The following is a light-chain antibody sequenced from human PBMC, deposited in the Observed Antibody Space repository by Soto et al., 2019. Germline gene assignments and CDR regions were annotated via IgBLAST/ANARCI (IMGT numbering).Light chain of an antibody. CDR3: QQSYSTPPT. CDR2: AAS. Sequence: DIKMTQSPSSLSASVGDRVTIICRASQSISSYLNWFQQKPGKAPKLLIYAASSLQSGVPSRFSGSGSGTDFTLTISSLQPEDFATYYWQQSYSTPPTFGQGTKVEIK. J-gene: IGKJ1*01. CDR1: QSISSY. V-gene: IGKV1-39*01.